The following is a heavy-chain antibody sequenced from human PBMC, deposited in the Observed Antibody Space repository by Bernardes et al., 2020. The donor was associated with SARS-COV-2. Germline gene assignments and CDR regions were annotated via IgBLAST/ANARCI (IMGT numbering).Heavy chain of an antibody. CDR3: AVEEAYCGGDCPSTPYFDY. D-gene: IGHD2-21*02. CDR1: GYTFTGYY. Sequence: APVKVSCKASGYTFTGYYMHWVRQAPGQGLEWMGWINPNSGGTNSAQKFQGRVTMTRDTSISTAYMELSRLRSDDTAVYYCAVEEAYCGGDCPSTPYFDYWGQGTRVTVSA. CDR2: INPNSGGT. V-gene: IGHV1-2*02. J-gene: IGHJ4*02.